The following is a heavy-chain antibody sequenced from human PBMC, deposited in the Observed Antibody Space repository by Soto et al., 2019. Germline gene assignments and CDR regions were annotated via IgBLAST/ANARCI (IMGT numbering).Heavy chain of an antibody. V-gene: IGHV1-69*01. CDR3: ATELGENPATPFDA. CDR1: GVTFSSET. J-gene: IGHJ4*02. D-gene: IGHD1-1*01. Sequence: QVQLVQSGADVKNPGSSVKVSCQASGVTFSSETLGWVRQAPGQGLEWVGGIIPLFGTASYAQKFQGRVTTTADDSTRTVYMELSSRRSDNTAVYFCATELGENPATPFDAWGQGTLVTVSS. CDR2: IIPLFGTA.